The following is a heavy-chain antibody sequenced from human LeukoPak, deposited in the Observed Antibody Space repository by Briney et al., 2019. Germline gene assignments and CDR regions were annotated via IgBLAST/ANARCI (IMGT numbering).Heavy chain of an antibody. D-gene: IGHD6-13*01. CDR2: INHSGST. CDR3: ARGPYSTVYYYYGMGV. J-gene: IGHJ6*02. Sequence: SETLSLTCAVYGGSFSGYYWSWIRQPPGKGLEWIGEINHSGSTNYNPSLKSRVTISVDTSKNQFSLKLSSVTAADTAVYYCARGPYSTVYYYYGMGVWGQGTTVTVSS. V-gene: IGHV4-34*01. CDR1: GGSFSGYY.